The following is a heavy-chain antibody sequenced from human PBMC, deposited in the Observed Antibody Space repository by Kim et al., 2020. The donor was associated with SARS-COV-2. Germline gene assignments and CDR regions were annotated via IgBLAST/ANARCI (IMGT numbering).Heavy chain of an antibody. V-gene: IGHV3-30*04. Sequence: GGSLRLSCAASGFTFSIYAMHWVRQAPGKGLEWVADISHNGEKKYYADSVKGRFSISRDTSKNALYLQMNSLRAEDTAVYYCTREKVALPPNYDYYGMDVWGQGATVTVSS. CDR3: TREKVALPPNYDYYGMDV. CDR2: ISHNGEKK. D-gene: IGHD3-16*01. CDR1: GFTFSIYA. J-gene: IGHJ6*02.